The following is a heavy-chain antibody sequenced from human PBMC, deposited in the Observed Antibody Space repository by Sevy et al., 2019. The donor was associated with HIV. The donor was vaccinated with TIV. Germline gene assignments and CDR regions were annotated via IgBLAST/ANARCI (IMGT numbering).Heavy chain of an antibody. D-gene: IGHD3-10*01. CDR3: AKDPVRSGYGSGGFDY. CDR2: IRYDGSNK. Sequence: GGSLRLSCAASGFTFSSYGMHWVRQAPGKGLEWVAFIRYDGSNKYYADSVKGRFTISRDNSKNTLYLQMNSLRADDTAVYYCAKDPVRSGYGSGGFDYWGQGTLVTVSS. J-gene: IGHJ4*02. V-gene: IGHV3-30*02. CDR1: GFTFSSYG.